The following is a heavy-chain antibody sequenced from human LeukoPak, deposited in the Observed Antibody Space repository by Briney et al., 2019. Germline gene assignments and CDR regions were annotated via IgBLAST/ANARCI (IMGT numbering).Heavy chain of an antibody. V-gene: IGHV3-7*01. Sequence: GGSLRLSCAASGFTFSSYWMTWVRQAPGKGLEWVANIKHNGDELNYVDSVEDRFTISRDNAKNSLYLHMTSLRAEDTAVYYCARESRTFDSWGQGTPVTVSS. CDR2: IKHNGDEL. CDR3: ARESRTFDS. CDR1: GFTFSSYW. J-gene: IGHJ4*02.